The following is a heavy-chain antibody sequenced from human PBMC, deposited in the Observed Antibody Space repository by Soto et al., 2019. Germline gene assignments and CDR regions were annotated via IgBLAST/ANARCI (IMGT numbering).Heavy chain of an antibody. Sequence: ASVKVSCKASGYTFTVYYMHWVRQAPGQGLEWMGWINPNSGGPNYAQKFQGRVTLTRDTSISTAYMELSSLRSDDTAVYYCAREVALGSGKWFDPWGQGTLVTVSS. CDR1: GYTFTVYY. D-gene: IGHD2-15*01. CDR3: AREVALGSGKWFDP. J-gene: IGHJ5*02. CDR2: INPNSGGP. V-gene: IGHV1-2*02.